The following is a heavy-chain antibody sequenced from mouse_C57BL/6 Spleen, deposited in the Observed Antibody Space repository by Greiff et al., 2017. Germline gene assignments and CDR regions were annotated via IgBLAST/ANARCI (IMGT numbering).Heavy chain of an antibody. D-gene: IGHD2-4*01. CDR2: ISDGGSYT. Sequence: EVKLMESGGGLVKPGGSLKLSCAASGFTFSSYAMSWVRQTPEKRLEWVATISDGGSYTYYPDNVKGRFTISRDNAKNNLYLQMSHLKSEDTARYYCARVGDYEAYWGQGTLVTVSA. CDR3: ARVGDYEAY. CDR1: GFTFSSYA. V-gene: IGHV5-4*03. J-gene: IGHJ3*01.